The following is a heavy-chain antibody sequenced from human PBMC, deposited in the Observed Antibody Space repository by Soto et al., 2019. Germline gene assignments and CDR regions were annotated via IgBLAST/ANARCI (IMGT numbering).Heavy chain of an antibody. V-gene: IGHV3-13*04. CDR1: VFTFSEFD. CDR3: ARGQEVGAHFFDY. D-gene: IGHD2-15*01. Sequence: XSVKVSCEASVFTFSEFDMHWVRQPTGKGLEWVSTIGISGDTYYAVSVKGRFTISRDNAKNSLSLQMNSLRAGDTALYFCARGQEVGAHFFDYWGQGTQVTVSS. J-gene: IGHJ4*02. CDR2: IGISGDT.